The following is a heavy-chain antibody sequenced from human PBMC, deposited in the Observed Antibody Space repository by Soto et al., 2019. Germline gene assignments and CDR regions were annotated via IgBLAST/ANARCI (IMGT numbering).Heavy chain of an antibody. CDR2: ISWENGTI. CDR1: ETTFAAPP. D-gene: IGHD6-6*01. Sequence: GGSWSCSPAASETTFAAPPMHRFRKGPGKGLEWVSGISWENGTIGFAASVKGRFTISRDNAKNSLHLQMKSLEAEDTALYFCARDRTEPLVGRFDLWGQGTMVPVSS. CDR3: ARDRTEPLVGRFDL. J-gene: IGHJ3*01. V-gene: IGHV3-9*01.